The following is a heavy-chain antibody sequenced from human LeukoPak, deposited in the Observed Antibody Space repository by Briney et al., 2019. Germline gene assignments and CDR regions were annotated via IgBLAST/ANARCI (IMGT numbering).Heavy chain of an antibody. CDR2: IYHSGST. J-gene: IGHJ4*02. V-gene: IGHV4-4*02. CDR3: ARDSGCFDY. Sequence: WVRQAPGKGLEWIGEIYHSGSTNYNPSLKSRVTISVDKSKNQFSLKLSSVTAADTAVYYCARDSGCFDYWGQGTLVTVSS. D-gene: IGHD6-19*01.